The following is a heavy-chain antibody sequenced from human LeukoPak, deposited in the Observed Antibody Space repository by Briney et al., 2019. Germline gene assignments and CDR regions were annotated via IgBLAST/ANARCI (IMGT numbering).Heavy chain of an antibody. D-gene: IGHD3-9*01. CDR1: GGTFSSYA. J-gene: IGHJ5*02. Sequence: SVKVSCKASGGTFSSYAISWVRQAPGQGLEWMGRIIPIFGIANYAQKFQGRVTITADKSTSTAYMELSSLRSGDTAVYYCARAPLRYFDWPISPWEPDNWFDPWGQGTLVTVSS. V-gene: IGHV1-69*04. CDR2: IIPIFGIA. CDR3: ARAPLRYFDWPISPWEPDNWFDP.